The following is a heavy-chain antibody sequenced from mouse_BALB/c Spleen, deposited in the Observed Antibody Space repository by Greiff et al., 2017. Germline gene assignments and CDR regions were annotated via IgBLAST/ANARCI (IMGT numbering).Heavy chain of an antibody. J-gene: IGHJ4*01. Sequence: VQGVESGPGLVAPSQSLSITCTVSGFSLTSYGVHWVRQPPGKGLEWLGVIWAGGSTNYNSALMSRLSISKDNSKSQVFLKMNSLQTDDTAMYYCARDLLITTVVAQGAMDYWGQGTSVTVSS. CDR1: GFSLTSYG. CDR3: ARDLLITTVVAQGAMDY. CDR2: IWAGGST. D-gene: IGHD1-1*01. V-gene: IGHV2-9*02.